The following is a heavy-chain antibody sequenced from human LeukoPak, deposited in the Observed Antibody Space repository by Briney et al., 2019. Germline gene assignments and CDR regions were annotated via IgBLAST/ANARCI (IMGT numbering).Heavy chain of an antibody. D-gene: IGHD3-10*01. V-gene: IGHV4-34*01. Sequence: SETLSLTCAVYGGSFGGYYWSWIRQPPGKGLEWIGEINHSGSTNYNPSLKSRVTISVDTSKNQFSLKLSSVTAADTAVYYCARRYYPVGFDPWGQGTLVTVSS. CDR1: GGSFGGYY. CDR3: ARRYYPVGFDP. J-gene: IGHJ5*02. CDR2: INHSGST.